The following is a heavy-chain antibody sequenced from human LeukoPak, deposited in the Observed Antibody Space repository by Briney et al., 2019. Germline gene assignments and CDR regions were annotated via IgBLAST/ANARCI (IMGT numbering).Heavy chain of an antibody. D-gene: IGHD1-26*01. CDR1: GGSISSTNSY. CDR3: ARKREGPTTGIDY. CDR2: IYSSGSS. J-gene: IGHJ4*02. V-gene: IGHV4-39*07. Sequence: SETLSLTCTVSGGSISSTNSYWGWIRRSPRTGLEWIGNIYSSGSSYYNPSLKSRVTISIDTSETQFSLKLTSVTAADTAVYYCARKREGPTTGIDYWGQGTLVTVSS.